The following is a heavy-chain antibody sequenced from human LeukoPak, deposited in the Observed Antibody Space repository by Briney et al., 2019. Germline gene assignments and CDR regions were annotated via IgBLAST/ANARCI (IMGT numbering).Heavy chain of an antibody. J-gene: IGHJ6*02. CDR2: ISYDGSNK. V-gene: IGHV3-30-3*01. D-gene: IGHD6-13*01. CDR1: AFTFSSYA. Sequence: PGRSLRLSCAASAFTFSSYAMHWVRQAPGKGLEWETVISYDGSNKYYADSVKGRFTISRDNSKNTLYLQMNSLRAEDTAVYYCATEMGQQLVKKYYYYGMDVWGQGTTVTVSS. CDR3: ATEMGQQLVKKYYYYGMDV.